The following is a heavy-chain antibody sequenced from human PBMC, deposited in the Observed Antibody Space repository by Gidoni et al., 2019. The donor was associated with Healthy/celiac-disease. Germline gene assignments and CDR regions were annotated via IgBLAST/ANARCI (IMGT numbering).Heavy chain of an antibody. D-gene: IGHD5-12*01. Sequence: VQLVQSGAEVQKPGASSKVACKESGSTFTSYGISWVRQAPGQGLQWMGWISAYNGNTNYAQKLQGRVTMTTDTSTSTAYMGLRSLRSDDTAVYYCARTLDIVATIPWTWGQGTLVTVSS. CDR1: GSTFTSYG. J-gene: IGHJ5*02. V-gene: IGHV1-18*01. CDR3: ARTLDIVATIPWT. CDR2: ISAYNGNT.